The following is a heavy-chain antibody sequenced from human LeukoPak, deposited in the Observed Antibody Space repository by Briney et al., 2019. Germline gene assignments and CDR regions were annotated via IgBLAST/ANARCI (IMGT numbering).Heavy chain of an antibody. CDR2: VKGDGSDK. CDR3: ARESDGFDV. J-gene: IGHJ3*01. Sequence: GGSLRLSCAASGFRVSTNYMSWVRQAPGKGLEWVANVKGDGSDKYYLDSVKGRFTISRDNAKNSLFLEMNSLRVEDTAMYYCARESDGFDVWGQGTMVTVSS. D-gene: IGHD5-24*01. CDR1: GFRVSTNY. V-gene: IGHV3-7*01.